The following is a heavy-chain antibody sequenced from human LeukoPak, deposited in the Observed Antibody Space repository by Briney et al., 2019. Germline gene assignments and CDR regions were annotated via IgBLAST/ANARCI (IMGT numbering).Heavy chain of an antibody. D-gene: IGHD3-10*02. CDR1: ALTFASYE. CDR2: ISSIGSTI. Sequence: PGESLRLSCAPSALTFASYEMNCVRQAPGKGLEWDSYISSIGSTIFYADSVKGRFTISRDNAKNSLYLQMNSLRAEETAVYYCAELGITMIGGVWGKGTTVTISS. CDR3: AELGITMIGGV. V-gene: IGHV3-48*03. J-gene: IGHJ6*04.